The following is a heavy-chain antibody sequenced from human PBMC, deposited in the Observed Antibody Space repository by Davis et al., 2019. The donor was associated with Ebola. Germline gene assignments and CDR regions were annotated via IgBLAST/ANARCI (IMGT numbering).Heavy chain of an antibody. CDR1: GGSISSSNW. V-gene: IGHV4-39*01. J-gene: IGHJ5*02. CDR3: ARQLYTGSSADWFDP. D-gene: IGHD6-6*01. Sequence: SETLSLTCAVSGGSISSSNWWSWVRQPPGKGLEWIGSIFYSGKTYYNSSLQSRVTISVDTSKNQFSLKLSSVSAADTAVYYCARQLYTGSSADWFDPWGQGTLVTVSS. CDR2: IFYSGKT.